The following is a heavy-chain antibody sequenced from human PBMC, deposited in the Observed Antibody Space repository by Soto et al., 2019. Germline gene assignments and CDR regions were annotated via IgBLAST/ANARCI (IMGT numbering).Heavy chain of an antibody. CDR3: TTDNFNYDFWSGYINDAFDI. CDR1: GFTFSNAW. D-gene: IGHD3-3*01. J-gene: IGHJ3*02. CDR2: IKSKTDGGTT. Sequence: GGSLRLSCAASGFTFSNAWMSWVRQAPGKGLEWVGRIKSKTDGGTTDYAAPVKGSFTISRDDSKNTLYLQMNSLKTEDTAVYYCTTDNFNYDFWSGYINDAFDIWGQGTMVTVSS. V-gene: IGHV3-15*01.